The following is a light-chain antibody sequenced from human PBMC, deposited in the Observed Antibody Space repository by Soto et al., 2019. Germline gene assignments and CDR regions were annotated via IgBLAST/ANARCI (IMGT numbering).Light chain of an antibody. J-gene: IGKJ4*01. Sequence: EVVLTQSPVTLTLSPGERATLSCRASQSISSYLAWYQQKPGQAPSLLIYDASNRATGIPARFSGGGSGTDFTLTISSLEPEDFAVYYCQQRSDWPLTFGGGTKVEIK. CDR1: QSISSY. CDR3: QQRSDWPLT. CDR2: DAS. V-gene: IGKV3-11*01.